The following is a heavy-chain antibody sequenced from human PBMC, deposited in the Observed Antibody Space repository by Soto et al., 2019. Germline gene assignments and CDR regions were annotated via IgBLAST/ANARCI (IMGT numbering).Heavy chain of an antibody. V-gene: IGHV1-69*13. CDR2: IIPIFGTA. CDR3: ASAIELVVVTALDLYYYYGMDV. J-gene: IGHJ6*02. D-gene: IGHD2-21*02. Sequence: ASVKVSCKASGGTFSSYAISWVRQAPGQGLEWMGGIIPIFGTANYAQKFQGRVTITADESTSTAYMELSSLRSEDTAVYYCASAIELVVVTALDLYYYYGMDVWGQGTTVTVSS. CDR1: GGTFSSYA.